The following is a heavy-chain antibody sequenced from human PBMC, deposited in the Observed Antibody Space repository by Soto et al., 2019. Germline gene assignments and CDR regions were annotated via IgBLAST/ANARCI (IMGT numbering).Heavy chain of an antibody. CDR3: AKDLVVVTEAGMDV. CDR1: GFTFSNYG. D-gene: IGHD2-21*02. J-gene: IGHJ6*02. V-gene: IGHV3-30*18. Sequence: QVQLVESGGGVVQPGRSLRLSCAASGFTFSNYGIHWVRQAPGKGLEWVALISHDGGTEYYADSAKGRFTVSRDNAKNTVHLQMNSLSPEDTALYYCAKDLVVVTEAGMDVWGQGTTVIVSS. CDR2: ISHDGGTE.